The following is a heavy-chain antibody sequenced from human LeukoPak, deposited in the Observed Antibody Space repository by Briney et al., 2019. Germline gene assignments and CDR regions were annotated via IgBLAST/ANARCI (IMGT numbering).Heavy chain of an antibody. Sequence: GGSLRLSCAASGFTLSTAWMSWVRQAPGKGQEWVGRVKSKSDGGTTDYAAPVKGRLTISRDDSKNTLYLQMNSLKTEDTAVYYCAKDMGYFTNWGQGTLVTVSS. V-gene: IGHV3-15*01. CDR1: GFTLSTAW. CDR2: VKSKSDGGTT. D-gene: IGHD2-8*01. J-gene: IGHJ4*02. CDR3: AKDMGYFTN.